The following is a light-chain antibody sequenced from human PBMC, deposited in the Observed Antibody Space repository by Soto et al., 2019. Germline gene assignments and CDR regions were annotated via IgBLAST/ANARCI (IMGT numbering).Light chain of an antibody. Sequence: ILMTQSPATVSVSPGESATLSCRASQNIYYNVAWYPQRPGQAPRLLIYRASTRAPGVPARFSGSGSGTEFTLTISSLQPEDFTVYSCLQYHNLWAFGQGTKVEI. J-gene: IGKJ1*01. CDR2: RAS. CDR1: QNIYYN. V-gene: IGKV3-15*01. CDR3: LQYHNLWA.